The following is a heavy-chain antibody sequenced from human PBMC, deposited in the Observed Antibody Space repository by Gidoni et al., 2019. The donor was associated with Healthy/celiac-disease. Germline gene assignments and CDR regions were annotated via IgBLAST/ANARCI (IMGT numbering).Heavy chain of an antibody. Sequence: EVQLVESGGGLIQPGGSLRLSCAASGFTVSSNYMSWVRQAPGKGLEWVSVIYSGGSTYYADSVKGRFTISRDNSKNTLYLQMNSLRAEDTAVYYCARGITAYSSGCDYWGQGTLVTVSS. J-gene: IGHJ4*02. V-gene: IGHV3-53*01. CDR1: GFTVSSNY. D-gene: IGHD6-19*01. CDR2: IYSGGST. CDR3: ARGITAYSSGCDY.